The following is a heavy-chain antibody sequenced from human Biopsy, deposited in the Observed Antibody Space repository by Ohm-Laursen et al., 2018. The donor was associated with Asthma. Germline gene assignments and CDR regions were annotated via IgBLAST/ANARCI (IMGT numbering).Heavy chain of an antibody. V-gene: IGHV3-7*01. CDR1: GFTFGDYW. CDR2: IKHDGSEK. CDR3: ARTFHFWSPYHAEHYQL. J-gene: IGHJ1*01. Sequence: GSLRLSCAAAGFTFGDYWMSWVRQVPGQRLEWVANIKHDGSEKNHVDSLKGRFTISRDNAKNLLFLQMNSLRAEDTAVYYCARTFHFWSPYHAEHYQLWGQGTLVTVSS. D-gene: IGHD3-3*01.